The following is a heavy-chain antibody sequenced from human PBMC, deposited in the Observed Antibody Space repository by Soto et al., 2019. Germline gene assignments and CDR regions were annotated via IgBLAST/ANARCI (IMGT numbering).Heavy chain of an antibody. D-gene: IGHD5-18*01. V-gene: IGHV4-61*01. CDR3: VRAPYYIVNTAMESYFDY. CDR2: IYYSGST. J-gene: IGHJ4*02. Sequence: XGTLSLTCTVSGASVSSGSFYWSWIRQPPGKGLEWIGYIYYSGSTNYNPSLKSRVTISVDTSKNQFSLRLSSVTAADTAFYYCVRAPYYIVNTAMESYFDYWGQGTPVTVSS. CDR1: GASVSSGSFY.